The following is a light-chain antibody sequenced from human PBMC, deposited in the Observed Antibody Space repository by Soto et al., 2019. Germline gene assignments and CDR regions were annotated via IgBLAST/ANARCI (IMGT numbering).Light chain of an antibody. V-gene: IGLV8-61*01. CDR1: SGSVSTNYY. J-gene: IGLJ3*02. CDR2: STN. Sequence: QTVVTQEPSFSVSPGGPVTLTCGLSSGSVSTNYYPSWYQQTPGQAPRTLIYSTNTRSSGVPYRFSGSILGNKAALTITGAQADDESDYYCVLYMGSGISVFGGGTKHTVL. CDR3: VLYMGSGISV.